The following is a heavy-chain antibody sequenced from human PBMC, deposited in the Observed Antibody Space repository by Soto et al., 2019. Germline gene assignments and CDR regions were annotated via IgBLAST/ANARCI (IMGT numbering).Heavy chain of an antibody. CDR2: IWYDGSNK. D-gene: IGHD3-10*01. CDR3: ASALETGDY. CDR1: GFTFSNYG. Sequence: QVQLVESGGGVVQPGRSLRLSCAASGFTFSNYGMHWVRQAPGKGPELVAVIWYDGSNKYYADSVKGRFTISRDNSKNTLYLQMNSRRAEDTAVYYCASALETGDYWGQGTLVTVSS. J-gene: IGHJ4*02. V-gene: IGHV3-33*01.